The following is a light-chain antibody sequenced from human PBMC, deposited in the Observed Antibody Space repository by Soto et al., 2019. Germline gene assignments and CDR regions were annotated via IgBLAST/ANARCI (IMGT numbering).Light chain of an antibody. CDR2: GVS. CDR1: QSVSNNY. Sequence: EIVLTQSPCTLSLSPGERATLSCRASQSVSNNYLAWYQQKPGQAPRLLIYGVSNRATGIPDRFSGSGSGTDFTLTISRLEPEDFAVYYCQQYGSSPSWTFGQGTKVDIK. CDR3: QQYGSSPSWT. J-gene: IGKJ1*01. V-gene: IGKV3-20*01.